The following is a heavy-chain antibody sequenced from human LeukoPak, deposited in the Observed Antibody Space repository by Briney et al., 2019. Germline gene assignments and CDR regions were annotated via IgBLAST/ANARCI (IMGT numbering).Heavy chain of an antibody. CDR1: GFTFSSYA. Sequence: PGGSLRLSCAASGFTFSSYAMSWVRQAPGKGLEWVSAISGSGGSTYYADSVKGRFTVSRDNSKSTLYLQMNSLRAEDTAVYFCARSLAAPGGFDHGGDYWGQGTLVTVSS. J-gene: IGHJ4*02. D-gene: IGHD5-12*01. V-gene: IGHV3-23*01. CDR3: ARSLAAPGGFDHGGDY. CDR2: ISGSGGST.